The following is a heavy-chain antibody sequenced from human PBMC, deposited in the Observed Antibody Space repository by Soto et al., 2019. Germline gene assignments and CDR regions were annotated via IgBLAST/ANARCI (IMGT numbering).Heavy chain of an antibody. CDR2: MYNTGST. Sequence: QVRLQESGPGLVKPSETLSLTCTVSGGSISSYYWSWIRQPPGKGLEWIGYMYNTGSTVYNPSLKSRVTTSVDTSKNQFYLKVNSVTAADTAVYYCARDLWGYCGTDCSPLDVWGQGTTVTVSS. J-gene: IGHJ6*02. V-gene: IGHV4-59*01. D-gene: IGHD2-21*02. CDR3: ARDLWGYCGTDCSPLDV. CDR1: GGSISSYY.